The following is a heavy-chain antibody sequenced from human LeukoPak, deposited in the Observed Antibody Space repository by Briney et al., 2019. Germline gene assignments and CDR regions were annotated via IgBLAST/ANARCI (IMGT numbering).Heavy chain of an antibody. D-gene: IGHD2-2*01. Sequence: PSETLSLTCTVSGGSISSYYWSWIRQPPGKGLEWIGYIYYSGSTNYNPSLKSRVTISVDTSKNQFSLKLSSVTAADTAVYYCARVVASRHYYYYMDVWGRGTTVTVSS. CDR3: ARVVASRHYYYYMDV. J-gene: IGHJ6*03. CDR1: GGSISSYY. V-gene: IGHV4-59*01. CDR2: IYYSGST.